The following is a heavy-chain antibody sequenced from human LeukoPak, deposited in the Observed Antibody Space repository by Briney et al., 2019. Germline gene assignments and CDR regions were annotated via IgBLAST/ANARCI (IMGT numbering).Heavy chain of an antibody. CDR1: GGSISSGNYY. D-gene: IGHD6-13*01. Sequence: SQTLSLTCTVSGGSISSGNYYWSWIRQPPGKGLEWIGYIYYSGSTYYNPSLKSRVAMSVDTSKNQFSLKLSSVTAADTAVYYCARDEAAGLYFDYWGQGILVTVSS. J-gene: IGHJ4*02. V-gene: IGHV4-30-4*08. CDR3: ARDEAAGLYFDY. CDR2: IYYSGST.